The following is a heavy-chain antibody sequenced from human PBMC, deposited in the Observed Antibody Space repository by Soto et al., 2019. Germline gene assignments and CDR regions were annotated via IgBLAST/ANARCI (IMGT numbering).Heavy chain of an antibody. CDR2: IIPTFGTA. CDR3: ARGTLYYDGSGSYYNLFDD. CDR1: GGTFSSYA. Sequence: SVKVSCKASGGTFSSYAISWVRQAPGQGLEWMGGIIPTFGTANYAQKFQGRVTITADESTSTAYMELSSLRSEDTAVYYCARGTLYYDGSGSYYNLFDDWGKGTLVTVSS. V-gene: IGHV1-69*13. J-gene: IGHJ4*02. D-gene: IGHD3-10*01.